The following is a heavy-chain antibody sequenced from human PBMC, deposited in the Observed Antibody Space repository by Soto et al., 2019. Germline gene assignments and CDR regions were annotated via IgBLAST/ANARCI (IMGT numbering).Heavy chain of an antibody. V-gene: IGHV1-69*01. CDR3: ARSQGSSTSLEIYYYYYYGMDV. CDR1: GGTFSSYA. CDR2: IIPIAGTA. J-gene: IGHJ6*02. D-gene: IGHD2-2*01. Sequence: QVQLVQSGAEVKKPGSSVKVSCKASGGTFSSYAISGVRQAPGPGLEWMGGIIPIAGTANYAQKFQGRVTITADDSTSTAYMELSSLRSEDTAVYYCARSQGSSTSLEIYYYYYYGMDVWGQGTTVTVSS.